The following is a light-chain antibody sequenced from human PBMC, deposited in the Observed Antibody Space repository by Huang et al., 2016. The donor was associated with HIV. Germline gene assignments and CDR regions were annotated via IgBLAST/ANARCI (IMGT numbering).Light chain of an antibody. J-gene: IGKJ1*01. Sequence: PGERATLACRASQSVSSSSIAWYQQKPGQAPRLLIYGASSRATGISDNFSGSASGTDFTRTISRLEPKDFAVYYCQQYGTSPWTFGQGTRVEIK. V-gene: IGKV3-20*01. CDR2: GAS. CDR3: QQYGTSPWT. CDR1: QSVSSSS.